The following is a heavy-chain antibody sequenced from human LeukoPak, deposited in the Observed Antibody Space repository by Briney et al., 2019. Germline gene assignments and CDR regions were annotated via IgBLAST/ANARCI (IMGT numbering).Heavy chain of an antibody. D-gene: IGHD3-10*01. CDR3: AGFNYYYGMDV. Sequence: SETLSLTCTVSGGSISSGDYYWSWIRQPPGKGLEWIGYIYYSGSTYYNPSLKSRVTISVDTSKNQFSLKLSSVTAADTAVYYCAGFNYYYGMDVWGQGTTVAVSS. CDR1: GGSISSGDYY. J-gene: IGHJ6*02. CDR2: IYYSGST. V-gene: IGHV4-30-4*01.